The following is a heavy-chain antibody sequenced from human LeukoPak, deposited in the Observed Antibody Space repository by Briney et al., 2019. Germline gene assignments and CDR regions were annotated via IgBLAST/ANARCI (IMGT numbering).Heavy chain of an antibody. J-gene: IGHJ4*02. CDR3: ARARTFGGFRALTY. D-gene: IGHD3-16*01. Sequence: ASVKVSCKASGYTFTRYDINWVRQSTGQGLEWMGWMNPNSGNTGYAQKFQGRVTMTRNTSRSTAYMELSSLRSEDTAVYYCARARTFGGFRALTYWAQETRSPSPQ. CDR1: GYTFTRYD. CDR2: MNPNSGNT. V-gene: IGHV1-8*01.